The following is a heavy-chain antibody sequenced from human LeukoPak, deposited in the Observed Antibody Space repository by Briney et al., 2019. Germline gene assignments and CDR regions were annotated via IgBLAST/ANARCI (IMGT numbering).Heavy chain of an antibody. Sequence: GGSLRLSCAASGFTFSSYAMSWVRQAPGKGLEWVSAISGSGGSTYYADSVKGRFTISRDNSKNTLYLQKTSLRAEDTAVYYCANSGSGRPSWFDAWGQGSLVTVSS. D-gene: IGHD6-25*01. CDR1: GFTFSSYA. J-gene: IGHJ5*02. CDR3: ANSGSGRPSWFDA. V-gene: IGHV3-23*01. CDR2: ISGSGGST.